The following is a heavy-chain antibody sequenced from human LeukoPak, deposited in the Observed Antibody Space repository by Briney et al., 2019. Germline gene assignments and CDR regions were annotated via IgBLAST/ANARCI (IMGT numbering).Heavy chain of an antibody. D-gene: IGHD1-7*01. CDR3: ARRATSGNYQMLHFDS. V-gene: IGHV4-59*08. CDR2: AYDTGDT. J-gene: IGHJ4*02. CDR1: GTSITRTY. Sequence: SETLSLTCTVSGTSITRTYWSWIRQPPGRGLESVGYAYDTGDTNYNPSLKSRVTMSLDTSKNQFSLTLSSVTAADTAIYCARRATSGNYQMLHFDSWGQGILVTVSS.